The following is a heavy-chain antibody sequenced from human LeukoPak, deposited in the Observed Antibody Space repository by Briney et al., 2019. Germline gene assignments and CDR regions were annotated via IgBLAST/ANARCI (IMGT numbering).Heavy chain of an antibody. J-gene: IGHJ6*02. CDR2: ISPYNGIT. CDR3: ARDRALCSGGSCYSAYYYGMDV. Sequence: VASVKVSCKASGYTFTSNGISWVRQAPGQGLEWLGWISPYNGITNYPQKLQGRVTMTTDTSTSTAYMELRSLRSDDTAGYYCARDRALCSGGSCYSAYYYGMDVWGQGTTVTVSS. CDR1: GYTFTSNG. V-gene: IGHV1-18*01. D-gene: IGHD2-15*01.